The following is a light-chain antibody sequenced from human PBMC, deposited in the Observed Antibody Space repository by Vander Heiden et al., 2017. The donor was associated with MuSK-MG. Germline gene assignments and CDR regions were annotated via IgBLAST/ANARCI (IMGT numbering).Light chain of an antibody. J-gene: IGKJ1*01. CDR1: QSVSSSY. CDR3: QQDGSSSWT. V-gene: IGKV3-20*01. Sequence: EIVLTQSPGTLSLSPGERATLSCRASQSVSSSYLAWYQQKPVQAPPPLIYGASSRATGIPDRFSGSGSGTDFTLTISRLEPEDFAVYYCQQDGSSSWTFGYGAKVXIK. CDR2: GAS.